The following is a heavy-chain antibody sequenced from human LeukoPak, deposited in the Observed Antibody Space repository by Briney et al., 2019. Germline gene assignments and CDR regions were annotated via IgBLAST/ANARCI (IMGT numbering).Heavy chain of an antibody. CDR1: GGSISSYY. CDR3: ARDRVYSSGWSAGYYGMDV. V-gene: IGHV4-59*01. CDR2: IYYSGST. D-gene: IGHD6-19*01. Sequence: SETLSLTCTVSGGSISSYYWSWIRQPPGKGLEWIGYIYYSGSTNYNPSLKSRVTISVDTSKNQFSLKLSSVTAADTAVYYCARDRVYSSGWSAGYYGMDVWGQGTTVTVS. J-gene: IGHJ6*02.